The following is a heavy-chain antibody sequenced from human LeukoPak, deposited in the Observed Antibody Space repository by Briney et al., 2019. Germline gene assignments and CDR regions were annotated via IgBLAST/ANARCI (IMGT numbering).Heavy chain of an antibody. CDR2: ISGSGDST. CDR3: ARGSRSSGWFDY. Sequence: PGGSLRLSCTASGFTFDSYPMTWVRQAPGEGLEWVSTISGSGDSTYYADSVKGRFTISRDNSKNTLYLQMNSLRAEDTAVYYCARGSRSSGWFDYWGQGTLVTVSS. CDR1: GFTFDSYP. D-gene: IGHD6-19*01. J-gene: IGHJ4*02. V-gene: IGHV3-23*01.